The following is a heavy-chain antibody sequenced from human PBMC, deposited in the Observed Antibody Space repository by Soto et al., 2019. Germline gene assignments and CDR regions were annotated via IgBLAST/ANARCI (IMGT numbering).Heavy chain of an antibody. CDR3: AKETSGDYVTDLDP. D-gene: IGHD4-17*01. CDR1: GDTISTGGYY. CDR2: TYHSGNP. V-gene: IGHV4-30-2*01. Sequence: QLQLQESGSRLVKSSETLSLTCGVSGDTISTGGYYWAWIRQPPGQALEWIGHTYHSGNPYYNPALNSRDIISVDKATKQLSLKVSSVTAAAAAVYYSAKETSGDYVTDLDPWGQGILVTVSS. J-gene: IGHJ5*02.